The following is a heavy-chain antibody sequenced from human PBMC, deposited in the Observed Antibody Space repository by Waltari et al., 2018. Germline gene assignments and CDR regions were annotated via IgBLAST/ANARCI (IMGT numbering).Heavy chain of an antibody. CDR3: ANEDHTVTPLGVIDY. CDR2: SSRNSGSI. J-gene: IGHJ4*02. CDR1: GFTFDDYA. V-gene: IGHV3-9*01. D-gene: IGHD4-17*01. Sequence: EVQLVESGGGLVQPGRSLRLSCAASGFTFDDYAMHWVRQAPGKGLRGDAVSSRNSGSIGYADSVKGRFTISRDNAKNSLYLQMNSLRAEDTAVYYCANEDHTVTPLGVIDYWGQGTLVTVSS.